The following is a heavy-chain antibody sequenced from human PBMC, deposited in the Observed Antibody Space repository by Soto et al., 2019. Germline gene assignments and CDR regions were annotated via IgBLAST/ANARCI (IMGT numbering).Heavy chain of an antibody. CDR2: IIPILGIA. J-gene: IGHJ5*02. D-gene: IGHD2-2*01. CDR1: GVTFSSYT. V-gene: IGHV1-69*08. Sequence: QVQLVQSGAEVKKPGSSVKVSCKASGVTFSSYTISWVRQAPGQGLEWMGRIIPILGIANYAQKFQGRVTINADKSTSTAYMELSSLRSEDTAVYYCARDPPRVVPAAMGFQVAWFDPWGQGTLVTVSS. CDR3: ARDPPRVVPAAMGFQVAWFDP.